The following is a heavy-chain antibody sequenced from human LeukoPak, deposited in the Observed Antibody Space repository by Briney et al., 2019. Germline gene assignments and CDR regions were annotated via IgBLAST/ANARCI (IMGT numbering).Heavy chain of an antibody. D-gene: IGHD6-13*01. Sequence: GGSLRLSCAASGFTFSSYEMNWVRQAPGKGLEWVSYISSSGSTIYYADSVKGGFTISRDNAKNTLYLQMNSLRAEDTAVYYCASQGPYSSSWYIRGWFDPWGQGTLVTVSS. CDR1: GFTFSSYE. V-gene: IGHV3-48*03. CDR2: ISSSGSTI. CDR3: ASQGPYSSSWYIRGWFDP. J-gene: IGHJ5*02.